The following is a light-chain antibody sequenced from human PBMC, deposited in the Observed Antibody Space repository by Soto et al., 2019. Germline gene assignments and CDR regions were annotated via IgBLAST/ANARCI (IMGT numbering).Light chain of an antibody. V-gene: IGKV3D-15*01. J-gene: IGKJ4*01. Sequence: EIVMTQSPATLSVSPGERATLSCRASQSVSSNLAWYQQKPGQAPRLLIFGASNRATGIPARFSGSGSGADFTLTISTLQSEDFAIYYCQQYSDWPLTFGGGTKVEIK. CDR2: GAS. CDR1: QSVSSN. CDR3: QQYSDWPLT.